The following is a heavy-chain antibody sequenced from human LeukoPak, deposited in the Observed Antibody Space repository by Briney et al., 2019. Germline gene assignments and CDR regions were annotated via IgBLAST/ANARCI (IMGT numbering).Heavy chain of an antibody. Sequence: PGGSLRLSCAASGFTFDDYDMSWVRHAPGKGLEWVSGINWNGGSTTYADSVKGRFTISRDNAENSLYLQMNSLRAEDTALYYCARDGCSGGSCYRDYWGQGTLVTVSS. CDR2: INWNGGST. CDR1: GFTFDDYD. D-gene: IGHD2-15*01. J-gene: IGHJ4*02. CDR3: ARDGCSGGSCYRDY. V-gene: IGHV3-20*04.